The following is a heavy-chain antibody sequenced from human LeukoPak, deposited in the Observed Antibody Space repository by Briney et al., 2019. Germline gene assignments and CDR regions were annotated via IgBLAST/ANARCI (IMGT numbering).Heavy chain of an antibody. Sequence: GASVKVSCKASGYTFTGYYMHWVRQAPGQGLEWMGWINPNSGGTNYAQKFQGRVTMTRDTSISTAYMELSRLRSDDTAVYYCARLRYCSSTSCSPNYYGMDVWGQGTRSPSP. D-gene: IGHD2-2*01. CDR2: INPNSGGT. V-gene: IGHV1-2*02. CDR3: ARLRYCSSTSCSPNYYGMDV. CDR1: GYTFTGYY. J-gene: IGHJ6*02.